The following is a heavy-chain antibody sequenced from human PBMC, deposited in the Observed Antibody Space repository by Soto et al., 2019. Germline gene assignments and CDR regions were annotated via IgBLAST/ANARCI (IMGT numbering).Heavy chain of an antibody. Sequence: QVQLQESGPGLAKPSETLSLTCTVSGGSISSYYWSWIRQPPGKGLEWIGYIYYSGSTNYNPSLKSRVTISVDTSKNQFSLKLSSVTAADTAVYYCARAGSGGSDEYFQHWGQGTLVTVSS. CDR3: ARAGSGGSDEYFQH. D-gene: IGHD2-15*01. CDR1: GGSISSYY. V-gene: IGHV4-59*01. J-gene: IGHJ1*01. CDR2: IYYSGST.